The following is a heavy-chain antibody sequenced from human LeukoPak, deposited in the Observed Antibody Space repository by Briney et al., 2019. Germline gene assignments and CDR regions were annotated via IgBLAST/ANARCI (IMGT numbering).Heavy chain of an antibody. CDR3: ARSQAPLEWLLKNAFDI. J-gene: IGHJ3*02. Sequence: PSETLSLTXTVSGGSISSYYWSWIRQPAGKGLEWIGRIYTSGSTNYNPSLKSRVTMSVDTSKNQFSLKLSSVTAADTAVYYCARSQAPLEWLLKNAFDIWGQGTMVTVSS. CDR2: IYTSGST. V-gene: IGHV4-4*07. D-gene: IGHD3-3*01. CDR1: GGSISSYY.